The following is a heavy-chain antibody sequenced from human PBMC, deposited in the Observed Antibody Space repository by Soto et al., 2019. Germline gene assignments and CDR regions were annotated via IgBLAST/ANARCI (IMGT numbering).Heavy chain of an antibody. CDR3: ARLSIAVAGRHFDY. J-gene: IGHJ4*02. CDR1: GGSISSSSYY. CDR2: IYYSGST. D-gene: IGHD6-19*01. V-gene: IGHV4-39*01. Sequence: SETLSLTCTVSGGSISSSSYYWGWIRQPPGKGLEWIGSIYYSGSTYYNPSLKSRVTISVDTSKNQFSLKLSSVTAADTAVYYCARLSIAVAGRHFDYWGQGTLVTVSS.